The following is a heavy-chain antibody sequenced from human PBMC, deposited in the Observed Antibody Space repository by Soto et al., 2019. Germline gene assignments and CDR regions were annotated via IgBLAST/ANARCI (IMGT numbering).Heavy chain of an antibody. D-gene: IGHD2-8*01. CDR3: ASRSATVLSLTY. CDR1: EFAISRVR. CDR2: ISSGSSDT. Sequence: GVLLSHSCEASEFAISRVRMNWVSQVPGKGLEWVASISSGSSDTWYTDSVQGRFTVSRDNSKNTLYLQMNSLRAEDTAVYYCASRSATVLSLTYWGPGTLV. J-gene: IGHJ4*02. V-gene: IGHV3-21*04.